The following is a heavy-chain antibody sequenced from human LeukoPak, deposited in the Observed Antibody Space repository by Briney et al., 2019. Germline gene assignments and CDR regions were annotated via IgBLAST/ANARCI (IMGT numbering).Heavy chain of an antibody. CDR1: GYSISSGYY. D-gene: IGHD3-10*01. CDR3: ARGTLTYYYGSGDEPDY. J-gene: IGHJ4*02. Sequence: SETLSLTCAVSGYSISSGYYWGWIRQPPGQGLEWIGSIYHSGSTYYNPSLKSRVTISVDTSKNQFSLKLSSVTAADTAVYYCARGTLTYYYGSGDEPDYWGQGTLVTVSS. CDR2: IYHSGST. V-gene: IGHV4-38-2*01.